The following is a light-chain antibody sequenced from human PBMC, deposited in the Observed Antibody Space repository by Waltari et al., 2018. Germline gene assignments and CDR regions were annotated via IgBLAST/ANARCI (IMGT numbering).Light chain of an antibody. J-gene: IGLJ2*01. V-gene: IGLV3-19*01. Sequence: SSKLTQDPAVSVALGQTVKITCQGDSLRRFYASWYQQRPGQAPILVLYGQDNRPSGIPERFSCSTSGTTASLTITGAQADDEADYYCHSRDTSSTRVFGGGTRLTV. CDR1: SLRRFY. CDR2: GQD. CDR3: HSRDTSSTRV.